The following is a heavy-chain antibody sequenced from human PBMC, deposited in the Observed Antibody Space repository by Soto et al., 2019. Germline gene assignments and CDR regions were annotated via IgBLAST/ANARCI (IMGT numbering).Heavy chain of an antibody. Sequence: GAPVKVCCKAAGCTFTSHDMHCVRQAPGKGLEWMGIINPSGGSTSYAQKFQGRVTMTRDTSTSTVYMELSSLRSEDTAVYYCARDLPSDAFDIWGQVTRVTVS. V-gene: IGHV1-46*03. CDR2: INPSGGST. J-gene: IGHJ3*02. CDR3: ARDLPSDAFDI. CDR1: GCTFTSHD.